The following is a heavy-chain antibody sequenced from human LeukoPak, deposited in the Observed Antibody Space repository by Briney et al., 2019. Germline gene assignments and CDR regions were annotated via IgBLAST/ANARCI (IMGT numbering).Heavy chain of an antibody. D-gene: IGHD3-10*01. Sequence: GSLRLSCAASGFTFSSYSMNWVRQAPGKGLEWVSSISSSSSYIYYADSVKGRFTISRDNAKNSLYLQMNSLRAEDTAVYYCARVLLWFGELIDYWGQGTLVTVSS. CDR1: GFTFSSYS. V-gene: IGHV3-21*01. J-gene: IGHJ4*02. CDR3: ARVLLWFGELIDY. CDR2: ISSSSSYI.